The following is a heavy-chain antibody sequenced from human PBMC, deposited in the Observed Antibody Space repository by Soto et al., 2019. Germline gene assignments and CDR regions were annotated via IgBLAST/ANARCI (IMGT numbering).Heavy chain of an antibody. V-gene: IGHV5-10-1*01. CDR2: IDPSDSYT. CDR3: ARRPICSSTSCYRGYYYGMDV. CDR1: GYSFTSYW. J-gene: IGHJ6*02. D-gene: IGHD2-2*02. Sequence: PGESLKISCKGSGYSFTSYWISWVRQMPGKGLEWMGRIDPSDSYTNYSPSFQGHVTISADKSISTAYLQWSSLKASDTAMYYCARRPICSSTSCYRGYYYGMDVWGQGTTVTV.